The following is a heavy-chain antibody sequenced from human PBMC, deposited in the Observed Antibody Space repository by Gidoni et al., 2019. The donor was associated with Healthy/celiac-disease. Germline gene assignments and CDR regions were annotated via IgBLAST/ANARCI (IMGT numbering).Heavy chain of an antibody. CDR2: ISSSSSTI. CDR3: ARDDIVVVVAANYYGMDV. V-gene: IGHV3-48*01. D-gene: IGHD2-15*01. Sequence: EVQLVESGGGLVQPGGSLRLSCAASGFTFSSYSMNWVRQAPGKGLEWVSYISSSSSTIYYADSVKGRFTISRDNAKNSLYRQMNSLRAEDTAVYYCARDDIVVVVAANYYGMDVWGQGTTVTVSS. CDR1: GFTFSSYS. J-gene: IGHJ6*02.